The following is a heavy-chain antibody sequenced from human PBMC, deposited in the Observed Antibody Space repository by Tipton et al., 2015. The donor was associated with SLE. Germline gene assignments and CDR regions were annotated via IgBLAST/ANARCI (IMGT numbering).Heavy chain of an antibody. CDR1: GYSISSGYY. V-gene: IGHV4-38-2*02. CDR2: IYHSGST. J-gene: IGHJ3*02. CDR3: ARDLLSWDAFDI. D-gene: IGHD2/OR15-2a*01. Sequence: TLSLTCTVSGYSISSGYYWGWIRQPPGKGLEWIGSIYHSGSTYYNPSPKSRVTTSVDTSKNQFSLKLSSVTAADTAVYYCARDLLSWDAFDIWGQGTMVTVSS.